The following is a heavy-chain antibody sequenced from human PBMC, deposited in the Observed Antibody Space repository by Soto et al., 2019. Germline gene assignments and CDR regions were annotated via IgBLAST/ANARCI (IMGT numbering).Heavy chain of an antibody. V-gene: IGHV3-30*18. CDR1: GFTFSDYY. J-gene: IGHJ6*02. CDR3: AKGIAAGGYYGMDV. CDR2: ISYDGSNK. D-gene: IGHD6-13*01. Sequence: QSGGSLRLSCAASGFTFSDYYMSWIRQAPGKGLEWVAVISYDGSNKYYADSVKGRFTISRDNSKNTLYLQMNSLRAEDTAVYYCAKGIAAGGYYGMDVWGQGTTVTVSS.